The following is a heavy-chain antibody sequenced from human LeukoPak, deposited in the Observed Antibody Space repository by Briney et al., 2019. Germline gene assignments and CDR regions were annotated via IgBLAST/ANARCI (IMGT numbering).Heavy chain of an antibody. V-gene: IGHV3-7*01. J-gene: IGHJ5*01. CDR3: AKEGAYPIITYDS. CDR2: IKQDGNEK. Sequence: RGSLRLSCAASGFTFSSYWMNWVRQAPGKGLEWVANIKQDGNEKYSVDSVKGRFSISRDNANESLYLQMDSLRAEDTAVYYCAKEGAYPIITYDSWGQGALVTVSS. D-gene: IGHD3-10*01. CDR1: GFTFSSYW.